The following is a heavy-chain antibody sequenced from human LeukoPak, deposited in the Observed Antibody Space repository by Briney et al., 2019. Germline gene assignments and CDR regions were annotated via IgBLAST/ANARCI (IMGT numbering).Heavy chain of an antibody. D-gene: IGHD3-9*01. V-gene: IGHV3-23*01. CDR3: AKRLRYSSVDS. CDR1: GFTFSSYT. Sequence: PGGSLRLSCAASGFTFSSYTMSWVRQGPGKGLEWVSTISGSGGGTYYADSVKGRFSISRDTSKTTLYLQMNSLRAEDTAIYYCAKRLRYSSVDSWGQGTLVTVSS. J-gene: IGHJ4*02. CDR2: ISGSGGGT.